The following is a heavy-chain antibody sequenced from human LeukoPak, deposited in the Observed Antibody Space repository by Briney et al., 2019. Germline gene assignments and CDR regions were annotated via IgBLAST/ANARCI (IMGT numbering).Heavy chain of an antibody. J-gene: IGHJ4*02. CDR1: GFIFGRDS. D-gene: IGHD1-1*01. Sequence: GGSLKLSCAASGFIFGRDSMNWVRQAPGRGLGWISYISRDGDIRYYAASVRGRFNISRDKARNSLYLQMNSLRADDTAMYYCARVGNWNDRGDYWGQGTLVTVSS. CDR2: ISRDGDIR. CDR3: ARVGNWNDRGDY. V-gene: IGHV3-48*01.